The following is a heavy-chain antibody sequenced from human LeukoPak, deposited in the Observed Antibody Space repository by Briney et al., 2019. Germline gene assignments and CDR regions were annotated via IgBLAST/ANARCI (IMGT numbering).Heavy chain of an antibody. J-gene: IGHJ4*02. Sequence: SETLSLTCTVSGGSISSYYWSWIRQPPGKGLEWIGYIYYSGSTNYNPSLKSRVTISVDTSKNQFSLKLSSVTAADTAVYYCARGRYGDYALPRGDFDYWGQGTLVTVSS. CDR1: GGSISSYY. D-gene: IGHD4-17*01. CDR2: IYYSGST. CDR3: ARGRYGDYALPRGDFDY. V-gene: IGHV4-59*01.